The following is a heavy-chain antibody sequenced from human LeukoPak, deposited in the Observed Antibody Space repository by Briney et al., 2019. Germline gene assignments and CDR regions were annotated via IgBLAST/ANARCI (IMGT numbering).Heavy chain of an antibody. CDR3: ARDSDMYSYGPRGGYYFDY. V-gene: IGHV5-51*01. CDR2: IYPGDSDT. D-gene: IGHD5-18*01. Sequence: GESLKISFKGSGYSFTSYWIGWVRPMPGKGLEWMGIIYPGDSDTRYSPSFQGQVTISADKSISTAYLQWSSLKASDTAMYYCARDSDMYSYGPRGGYYFDYWGQGTLVTVSS. CDR1: GYSFTSYW. J-gene: IGHJ4*02.